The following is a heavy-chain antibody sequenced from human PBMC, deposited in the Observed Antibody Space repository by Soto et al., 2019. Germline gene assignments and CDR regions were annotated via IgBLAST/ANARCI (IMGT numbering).Heavy chain of an antibody. Sequence: PXGSLILSCSASGFSVSSSDMSWVRQVPGEGLEWVSVIYSGGSTHDADYVKGRFSVSRDTSKNTVDLQMNSLRVDDTAVYYCGTSSRKDYHFAMDVWGQGTAVTVSS. CDR2: IYSGGST. J-gene: IGHJ6*02. D-gene: IGHD6-6*01. V-gene: IGHV3-53*01. CDR3: GTSSRKDYHFAMDV. CDR1: GFSVSSSD.